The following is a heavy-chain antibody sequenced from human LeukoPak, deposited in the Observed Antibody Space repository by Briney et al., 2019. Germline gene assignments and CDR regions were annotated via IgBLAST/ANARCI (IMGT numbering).Heavy chain of an antibody. CDR1: GYIFTGYY. D-gene: IGHD2-8*01. CDR2: INPNSGDT. Sequence: GASVKVSCKASGYIFTGYYMHWVRQAPGQGLEWMGWINPNSGDTNYAQKFQGRVTMTRDTSISTAYMELSRLRSDDTAVYYCARDPPGVRYGRPIFDYWGQGTLLTVSS. J-gene: IGHJ4*02. V-gene: IGHV1-2*02. CDR3: ARDPPGVRYGRPIFDY.